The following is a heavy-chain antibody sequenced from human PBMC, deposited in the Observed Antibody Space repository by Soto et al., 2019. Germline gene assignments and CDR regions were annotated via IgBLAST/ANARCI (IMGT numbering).Heavy chain of an antibody. Sequence: GGSLRLSCAASGFTISTFAMTWVRQAPGKGLESVCGMTGSGATIHYADSVKGRFTISKDNSRNVLYLQMDYLRDEDTAVYYCAKDAVYNDGLWLMDSWGQGTLVTVSS. CDR1: GFTISTFA. CDR2: MTGSGATI. J-gene: IGHJ1*01. D-gene: IGHD2-21*01. CDR3: AKDAVYNDGLWLMDS. V-gene: IGHV3-23*01.